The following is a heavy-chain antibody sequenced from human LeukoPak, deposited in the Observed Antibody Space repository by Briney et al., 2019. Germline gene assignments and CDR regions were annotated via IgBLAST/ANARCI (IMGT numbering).Heavy chain of an antibody. Sequence: SQTLSLTCTVSGGSISSGDYYWSWIRQPPGKGLEWIGVMYYSGTTYYNPSLKSRVTTSVGTSKNHFSLKLNSVTAADTAVYYCARGRLILAFDLWGQGTMVAVSS. CDR3: ARGRLILAFDL. CDR1: GGSISSGDYY. D-gene: IGHD3-16*01. CDR2: MYYSGTT. J-gene: IGHJ3*01. V-gene: IGHV4-30-4*01.